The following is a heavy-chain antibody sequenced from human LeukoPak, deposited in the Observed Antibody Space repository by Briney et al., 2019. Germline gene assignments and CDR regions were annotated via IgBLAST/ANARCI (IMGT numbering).Heavy chain of an antibody. D-gene: IGHD2-15*01. CDR2: ITGRGGNT. Sequence: GGSLRLSCAASGFTFSSFPMSWVRQAPGKGLQWVSGITGRGGNTYYADSVEGRFTISRDNSKNTLSLQMDSLRAEDTAIYYYARDRVAFDSWGQGTLVTVSS. CDR1: GFTFSSFP. J-gene: IGHJ4*02. CDR3: ARDRVAFDS. V-gene: IGHV3-23*01.